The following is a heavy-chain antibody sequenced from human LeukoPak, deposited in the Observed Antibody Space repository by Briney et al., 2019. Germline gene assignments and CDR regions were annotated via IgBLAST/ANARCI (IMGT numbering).Heavy chain of an antibody. Sequence: ASAKVSCKASGYTFTSYGISWVRQAPGQGLEWMGWISAYNGNTNYAQKLQGRVTMTTDTFTSTAYIELRSLRSDDTAVYYCARSSDYYGSGSYRAGYWGQGTPVTVSS. CDR1: GYTFTSYG. CDR2: ISAYNGNT. D-gene: IGHD3-10*01. CDR3: ARSSDYYGSGSYRAGY. J-gene: IGHJ4*02. V-gene: IGHV1-18*01.